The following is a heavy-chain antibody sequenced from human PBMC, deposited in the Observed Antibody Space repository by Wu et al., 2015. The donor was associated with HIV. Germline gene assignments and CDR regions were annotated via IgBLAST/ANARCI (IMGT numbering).Heavy chain of an antibody. V-gene: IGHV1-18*01. CDR1: GFTFTYYG. Sequence: QVQLVQSGPEAKKPGASVKVSCKASGFTFTYYGISWVRQAPGQGLEWMGWISAHNGHTSYAQHLQGRVTMTTDTSTTTAYMDLSRLRSDDTAVYYCASGAYSGSHLDYYYMDVWGQRDHGHRLL. CDR3: ASGAYSGSHLDYYYMDV. CDR2: ISAHNGHT. D-gene: IGHD1-26*01. J-gene: IGHJ6*03.